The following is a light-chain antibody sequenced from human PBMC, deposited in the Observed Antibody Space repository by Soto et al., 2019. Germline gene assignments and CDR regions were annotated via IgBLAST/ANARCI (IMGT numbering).Light chain of an antibody. J-gene: IGLJ2*01. CDR1: SSDVGGYKY. V-gene: IGLV2-14*01. CDR3: SSYTGSSTQV. Sequence: QSALTQPASVSGSPGQSITISCTGTSSDVGGYKYVSWYQQHPGKAPKIMIYYVSTRPSGVSNRFSGSKSGKTASLTISGLQAEDEADYYCSSYTGSSTQVFGGGTKLTDL. CDR2: YVS.